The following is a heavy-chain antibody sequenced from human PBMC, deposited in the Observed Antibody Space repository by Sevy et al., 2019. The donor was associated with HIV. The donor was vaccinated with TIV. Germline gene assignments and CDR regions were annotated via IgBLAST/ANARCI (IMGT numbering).Heavy chain of an antibody. D-gene: IGHD3-10*01. J-gene: IGHJ6*02. CDR2: ISYDGSNK. V-gene: IGHV3-30*18. CDR1: GFTFSSYG. CDR3: AKDADHITMVRGVIPASRGLPYGMDV. Sequence: GGSLRLSCAASGFTFSSYGMHWVRQAPGKGLEWVAVISYDGSNKYYADSVKGRFTISRDNSKNTLYLQMNSLRAEDTAVYYCAKDADHITMVRGVIPASRGLPYGMDVWGHGTTVTVSS.